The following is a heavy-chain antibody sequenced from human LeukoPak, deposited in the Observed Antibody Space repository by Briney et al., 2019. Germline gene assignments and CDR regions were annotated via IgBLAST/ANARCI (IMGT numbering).Heavy chain of an antibody. V-gene: IGHV4-31*03. D-gene: IGHD3-22*01. CDR3: ARDNSSGYDY. J-gene: IGHJ4*02. CDR2: IYYSGST. CDR1: GGSISSGGYY. Sequence: SQTLSLTCTVPGGSISSGGYYWSWIRQHPGKGLEWIGYIYYSGSTYYNPSLKSRVTISVDTSKNQFSLKLSSVTAADTAVYYCARDNSSGYDYWGQGTLVTVSS.